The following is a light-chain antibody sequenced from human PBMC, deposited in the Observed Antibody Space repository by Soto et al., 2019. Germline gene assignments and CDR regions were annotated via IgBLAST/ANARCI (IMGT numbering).Light chain of an antibody. V-gene: IGKV3-20*01. J-gene: IGKJ5*01. Sequence: EIVRTHSPETLSVSPGERAALSFRASQSVSSKLAWYQQKPGQAPRLLIYGASSRATGIPDRFSGSGSGTDFTLTISRLEPEDFAVYYGQQYGSSRITFGQRARLEI. CDR2: GAS. CDR3: QQYGSSRIT. CDR1: QSVSSK.